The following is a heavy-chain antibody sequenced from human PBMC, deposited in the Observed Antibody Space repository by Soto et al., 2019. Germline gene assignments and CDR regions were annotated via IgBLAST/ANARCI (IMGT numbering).Heavy chain of an antibody. CDR1: GGSVSSGSYY. Sequence: SEKLPLTCTVSGGSVSSGSYYWSWIRQPPGKGLEWIGYIYYSGSTNYNPSLKSRVTISVDTSKNQFSLKLSSVTAADTAGYYCARSFTVRWGGYYYLMAGWGQGTTVTVSS. J-gene: IGHJ6*02. D-gene: IGHD4-4*01. CDR2: IYYSGST. CDR3: ARSFTVRWGGYYYLMAG. V-gene: IGHV4-61*01.